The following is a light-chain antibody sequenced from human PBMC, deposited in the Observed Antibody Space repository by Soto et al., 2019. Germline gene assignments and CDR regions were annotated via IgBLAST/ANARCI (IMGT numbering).Light chain of an antibody. V-gene: IGLV2-14*03. CDR1: SSDVGGYNY. J-gene: IGLJ1*01. Sequence: QSVLTQPASVSGSPGQSISISCTGTSSDVGGYNYVSWYQHQPGKAPKLVIFDVSGRPSGISNRFSGSKSGNTASLTISGLRLEEEVDYYCSSYTDFNLLVLGTGTKVTVL. CDR3: SSYTDFNLLV. CDR2: DVS.